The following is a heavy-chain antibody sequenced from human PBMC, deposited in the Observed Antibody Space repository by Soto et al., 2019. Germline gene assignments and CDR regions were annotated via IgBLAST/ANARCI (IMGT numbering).Heavy chain of an antibody. CDR2: IWYDGSNK. CDR1: GFTFSSYG. Sequence: QVQLVESGGGVVQPGRSLRLSCAASGFTFSSYGMHWVRQAPGKGLEWVAVIWYDGSNKYYADSVKGRFTISRDNSKNTRYLQMNSLRAEDTAVYYCARGGLTDYFDYWGQGTLVTVSS. CDR3: ARGGLTDYFDY. D-gene: IGHD2-21*02. V-gene: IGHV3-33*01. J-gene: IGHJ4*02.